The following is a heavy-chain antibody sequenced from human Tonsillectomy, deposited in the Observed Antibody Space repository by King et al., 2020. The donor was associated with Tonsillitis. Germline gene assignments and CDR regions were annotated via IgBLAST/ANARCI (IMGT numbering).Heavy chain of an antibody. CDR3: ARLGGYNDFDF. V-gene: IGHV3-74*01. D-gene: IGHD5-24*01. J-gene: IGHJ4*02. CDR2: VNSDGGGT. CDR1: GFRIISYS. Sequence: VQLVESGGGLVQPGGSLRLACAASGFRIISYSMDWVRQAPGKGLVWVSRVNSDGGGTTYADSVMGRFTISRDNAKNTLYLQMNSLSAEDTAVYYCARLGGYNDFDFWGQGTLVTVSS.